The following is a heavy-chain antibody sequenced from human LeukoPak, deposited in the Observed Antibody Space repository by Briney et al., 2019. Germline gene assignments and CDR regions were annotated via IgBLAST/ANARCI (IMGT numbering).Heavy chain of an antibody. D-gene: IGHD4-23*01. CDR2: ISGSGGST. CDR3: AKDKWDYGGNSVFRTPINWFDP. V-gene: IGHV3-23*01. J-gene: IGHJ5*02. CDR1: GFTFSSYG. Sequence: GGTLRLSCAASGFTFSSYGMGWVRQAPGKGLEWVSAISGSGGSTYYADSVKGRFTISRDNSKNTLDLQMNSLRAEDTAVYYCAKDKWDYGGNSVFRTPINWFDPWGQGTLVTVSS.